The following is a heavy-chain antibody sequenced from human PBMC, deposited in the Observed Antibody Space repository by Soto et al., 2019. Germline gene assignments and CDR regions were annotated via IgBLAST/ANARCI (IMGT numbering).Heavy chain of an antibody. CDR3: ARRDYYGSGSSNIYYFDY. CDR1: GGSFSGYY. CDR2: INHSGST. D-gene: IGHD3-10*01. J-gene: IGHJ4*02. V-gene: IGHV4-34*01. Sequence: PSETLSLTCAVYGGSFSGYYWSWIRQPPGKGLEWIGEINHSGSTNYNPSLKSRVTISVDTSKNQFSLKLSSVTAADTAVYYCARRDYYGSGSSNIYYFDYWGQGTLVTVSS.